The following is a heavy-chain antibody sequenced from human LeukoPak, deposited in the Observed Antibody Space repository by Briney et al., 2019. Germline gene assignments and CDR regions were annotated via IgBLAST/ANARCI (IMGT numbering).Heavy chain of an antibody. Sequence: GGSLRLSCAASGFIFSVYGMQWVRQSPGKGLEWVAVIWNDGSNKYYADSVKGRFTISRDNSKNTVFLQMSSLRAEDRAVYYWARDSGSFDYWGQGTLVTASS. D-gene: IGHD1-26*01. CDR2: IWNDGSNK. V-gene: IGHV3-33*01. CDR1: GFIFSVYG. CDR3: ARDSGSFDY. J-gene: IGHJ4*02.